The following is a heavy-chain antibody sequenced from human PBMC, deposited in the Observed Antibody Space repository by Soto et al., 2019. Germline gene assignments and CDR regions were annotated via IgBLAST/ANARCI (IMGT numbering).Heavy chain of an antibody. J-gene: IGHJ4*02. CDR3: AGVRPGDNGYPFFDY. Sequence: GGSLRLSCAASGFSFSTSTMHWVRPTAGKGLEWVALVSDYGSNADYADSVQGRFTISRDNSKNTLFLQRDSLRPEDTAIYYCAGVRPGDNGYPFFDYWGQGTLVTVSS. D-gene: IGHD3-22*01. CDR2: VSDYGSNA. CDR1: GFSFSTST. V-gene: IGHV3-30-3*01.